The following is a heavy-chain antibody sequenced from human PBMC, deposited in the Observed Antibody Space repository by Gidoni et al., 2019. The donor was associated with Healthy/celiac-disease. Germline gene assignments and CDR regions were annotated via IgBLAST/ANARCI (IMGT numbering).Heavy chain of an antibody. V-gene: IGHV1-69*02. CDR2: IIPILGIA. D-gene: IGHD3-22*01. J-gene: IGHJ4*02. CDR3: ARAHYYDSSGFLH. Sequence: QVQLAQSGAEVKKPGYSVKVSCKASGGTFSSYTIRWVRQAPGQGLEWMGRIIPILGIANYSQKFQGRVTITADKSTSTAYMELSSLRSEDTAVYYCARAHYYDSSGFLHWGQGTLVTVSS. CDR1: GGTFSSYT.